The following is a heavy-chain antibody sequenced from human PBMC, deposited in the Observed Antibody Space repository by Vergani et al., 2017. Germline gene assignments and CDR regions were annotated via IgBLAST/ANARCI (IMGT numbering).Heavy chain of an antibody. D-gene: IGHD2-8*01. CDR2: IGSSGPYI. CDR3: ARDCTSGGCPDNYGMDV. V-gene: IGHV3-21*06. CDR1: GFTFSSDA. Sequence: EVQLLESGGGLVQPGGSLRLSCAASGFTFSSDAMSWVRQAPGKGLEWVAFIGSSGPYINYADSVKGRFIISRDNTNNSLFLQLRSLRAEDAAVYYCARDCTSGGCPDNYGMDVWGQGATVTVSS. J-gene: IGHJ6*02.